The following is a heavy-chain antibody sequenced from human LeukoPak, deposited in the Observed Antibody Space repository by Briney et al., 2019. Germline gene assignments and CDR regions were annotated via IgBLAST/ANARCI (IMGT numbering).Heavy chain of an antibody. Sequence: KPSETLSLTCTVSGGSISSSSYYWGWIRQPPGKGLDWIGSIYYSGSTYYNPSLKSRVTVSVDTSKNQFSLKLSSVSAADTAFYYRARCTVSVRDFDLWGRGTLVTVSS. CDR3: ARCTVSVRDFDL. J-gene: IGHJ2*01. D-gene: IGHD5/OR15-5a*01. CDR2: IYYSGST. V-gene: IGHV4-39*01. CDR1: GGSISSSSYY.